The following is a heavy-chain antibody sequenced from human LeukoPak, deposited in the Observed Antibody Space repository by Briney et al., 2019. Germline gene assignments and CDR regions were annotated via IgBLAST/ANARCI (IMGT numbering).Heavy chain of an antibody. V-gene: IGHV3-7*01. CDR1: GFTFSSYW. Sequence: GGSLRLSCAASGFTFSSYWMSWVRQAPGKGLEWVTNIKQDGSEKYYVDSVKGRFTISRDNSKNTLYLQMNSLRAEDTAVYYCARAPLVPTGEYYGDYLDYWGQGTLVTVSS. J-gene: IGHJ4*02. D-gene: IGHD4-17*01. CDR3: ARAPLVPTGEYYGDYLDY. CDR2: IKQDGSEK.